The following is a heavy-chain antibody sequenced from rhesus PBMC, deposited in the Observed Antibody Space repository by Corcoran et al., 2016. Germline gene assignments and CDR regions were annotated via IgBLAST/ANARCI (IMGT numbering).Heavy chain of an antibody. J-gene: IGHJ4*01. D-gene: IGHD5-42*01. CDR1: GGSISDSYR. CDR3: ARALGYHFDY. Sequence: QVQLQESGPGVVKPSETLSLTCAVSGGSISDSYRWSWIRQPPGKGLYCIGYIYGSRRSTNHNPSLNILVAISKDTSKIQFSLKLSSLTAADTAVYYCARALGYHFDYWGQGVLVTVSS. V-gene: IGHV4S10*01. CDR2: IYGSRRST.